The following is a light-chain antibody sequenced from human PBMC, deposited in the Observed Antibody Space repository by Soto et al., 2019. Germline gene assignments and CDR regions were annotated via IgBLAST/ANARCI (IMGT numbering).Light chain of an antibody. CDR1: QSVSDSY. CDR2: AS. CDR3: QHYGTSAL. V-gene: IGKV3-20*01. Sequence: EIVLTQSPGTLSLSPGERATLSCRASQSVSDSYLAWYQQKPGQAPRLLIYASSRATGITDRFSGSESGTDFTLTISRLEPEDFAVYYCQHYGTSALFGPGTKVDIK. J-gene: IGKJ3*01.